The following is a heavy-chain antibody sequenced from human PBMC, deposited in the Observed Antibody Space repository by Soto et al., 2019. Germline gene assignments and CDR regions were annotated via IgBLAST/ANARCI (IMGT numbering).Heavy chain of an antibody. J-gene: IGHJ4*02. D-gene: IGHD3-10*01. CDR2: ISGSGDST. CDR1: GFTFSSYA. Sequence: EVQLLDSGGGLVQPGGSLRLSCAASGFTFSSYAMNWVRQAPGKGLEWVSVISGSGDSTYYADSVKGRFTISRDNSKNTLYLQMNSLSAEDTAVYYCAKRSSGSHFDYWGQGTLVTVSS. V-gene: IGHV3-23*01. CDR3: AKRSSGSHFDY.